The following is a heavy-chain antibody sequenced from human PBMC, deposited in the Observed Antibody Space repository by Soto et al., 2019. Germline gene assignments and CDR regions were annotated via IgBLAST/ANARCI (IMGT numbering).Heavy chain of an antibody. CDR1: GFTFSSYA. J-gene: IGHJ5*02. V-gene: IGHV3-64D*08. CDR2: ISSNGGST. CDR3: VKSYYDSSGLYNWFDP. Sequence: PGGPLRLSCSASGFTFSSYAMHWVRQAPGKGLEYVSAISSNGGSTYYADSVKGRFTISRDNSKNTLYLQMSSLRAEDTAVYYCVKSYYDSSGLYNWFDPWGQGTLVTVSS. D-gene: IGHD3-22*01.